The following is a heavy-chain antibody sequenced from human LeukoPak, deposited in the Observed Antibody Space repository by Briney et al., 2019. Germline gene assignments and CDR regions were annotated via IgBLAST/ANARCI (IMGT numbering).Heavy chain of an antibody. Sequence: SETLSLTCTVPGGSISSYYWSWIRQPPGKGLEWIGYIYYSGSTNYNPSLKSRVTISVDTSKNQFSLKLSSVTAADTAVYYCASYGGNSDYWGQGTLVTVSS. J-gene: IGHJ4*02. D-gene: IGHD4-23*01. CDR1: GGSISSYY. CDR3: ASYGGNSDY. V-gene: IGHV4-59*01. CDR2: IYYSGST.